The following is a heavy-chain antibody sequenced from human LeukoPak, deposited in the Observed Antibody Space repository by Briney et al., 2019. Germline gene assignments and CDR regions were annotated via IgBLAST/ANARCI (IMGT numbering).Heavy chain of an antibody. CDR3: AGSSGPPFDY. J-gene: IGHJ4*02. CDR2: IYYSGST. D-gene: IGHD3-22*01. CDR1: VGSISSGGYY. Sequence: SQTLSLTCTVSVGSISSGGYYWSWIRQHPGKGLEWIGYIYYSGSTYYNPSLKSRVTISVDTSKNQFSLKLSSVTAADTAVYYCAGSSGPPFDYWGQGTLVTVSS. V-gene: IGHV4-31*03.